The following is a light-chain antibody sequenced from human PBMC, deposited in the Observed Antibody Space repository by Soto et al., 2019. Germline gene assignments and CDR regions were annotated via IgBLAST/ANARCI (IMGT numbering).Light chain of an antibody. CDR1: QSVSSSY. V-gene: IGKV3-20*01. Sequence: EIVLTQSPGTLSFSPGERATLTCRASQSVSSSYLAWFQQKPGQAPRLLIYGASSRATGIPDRFSGSGSGTDFTLTISRLEPEDFAVYYCQQYGSPSWTFGQGNKVDIK. J-gene: IGKJ1*01. CDR2: GAS. CDR3: QQYGSPSWT.